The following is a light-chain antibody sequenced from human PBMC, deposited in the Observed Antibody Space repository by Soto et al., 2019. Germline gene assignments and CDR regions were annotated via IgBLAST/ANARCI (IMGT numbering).Light chain of an antibody. V-gene: IGKV1-5*01. CDR2: DAS. Sequence: DIQMTQSPSTLSGSVGDRVTITCRASQSISSWLAWYQQKPGKAPKLLIYDASSLESGVPSRFSGSGSGTEFTLTISSMQPDDFATYYCQQYNSYSPWTFGKGTKVDI. CDR1: QSISSW. J-gene: IGKJ1*01. CDR3: QQYNSYSPWT.